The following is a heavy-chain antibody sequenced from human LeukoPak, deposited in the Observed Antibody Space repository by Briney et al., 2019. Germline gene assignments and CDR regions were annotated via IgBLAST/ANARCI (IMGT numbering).Heavy chain of an antibody. Sequence: GGSLRLSWSASGFTFNSYPVHWVRQAPGKGLEYVSGISRNGGSTYYADSVKGRFTISRGNSKNTLYLQMSSLRAEDTAVYYCVKESGFMVAPNSAFDIWGQGTMVTVSS. D-gene: IGHD4/OR15-4a*01. CDR1: GFTFNSYP. J-gene: IGHJ3*02. CDR3: VKESGFMVAPNSAFDI. V-gene: IGHV3-64D*06. CDR2: ISRNGGST.